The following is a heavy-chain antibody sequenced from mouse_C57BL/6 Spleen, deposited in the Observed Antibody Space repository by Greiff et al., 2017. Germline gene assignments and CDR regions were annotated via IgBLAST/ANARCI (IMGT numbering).Heavy chain of an antibody. CDR1: GYTFTSYW. J-gene: IGHJ1*03. Sequence: QVQLQQSGAELAKPGASVKLSCKASGYTFTSYWMHWVKQRPGQGLEWIGYINPSSGYTKYNQKFKGKATLTADKSSSTAYMQLSSLTYEDSAVYYCARGRGWYFDVWGTGTTVTVSS. CDR3: ARGRGWYFDV. CDR2: INPSSGYT. V-gene: IGHV1-7*01.